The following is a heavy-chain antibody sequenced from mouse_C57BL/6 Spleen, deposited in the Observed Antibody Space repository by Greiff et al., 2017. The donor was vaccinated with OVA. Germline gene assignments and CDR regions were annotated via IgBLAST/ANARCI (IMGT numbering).Heavy chain of an antibody. Sequence: EVKLMESGGGLVKPGGSLKLSCAASGFTFSDYGMHWVRQAPEKGLEWVAYISSGSSTIYYADKVKGRFTISRDNAKNTLFLQMTSLRSEDTAMYYCARQGVTTGDYWGQGTTLTVSS. V-gene: IGHV5-17*01. D-gene: IGHD2-2*01. CDR2: ISSGSSTI. CDR1: GFTFSDYG. J-gene: IGHJ2*01. CDR3: ARQGVTTGDY.